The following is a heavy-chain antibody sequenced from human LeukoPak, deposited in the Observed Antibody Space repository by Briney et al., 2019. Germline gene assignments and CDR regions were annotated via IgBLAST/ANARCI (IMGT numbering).Heavy chain of an antibody. J-gene: IGHJ4*02. D-gene: IGHD5-18*01. Sequence: GESLKISCKGSGYSFTSYWIGWVRQMPGKGLEWMGVIYPGDSDTTTSPSFQGQVTISADKSISTAYLQRSSLKASDTAMYYCARGYNYGSVTFDYWGQGTLVTVSS. CDR2: IYPGDSDT. CDR1: GYSFTSYW. CDR3: ARGYNYGSVTFDY. V-gene: IGHV5-51*01.